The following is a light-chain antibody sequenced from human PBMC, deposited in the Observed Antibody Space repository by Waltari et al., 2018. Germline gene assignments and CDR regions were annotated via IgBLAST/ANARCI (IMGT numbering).Light chain of an antibody. J-gene: IGLJ3*02. V-gene: IGLV4-69*01. CDR2: VTSDGSH. Sequence: VLPQSPTASAPRGASVTLTCTLRKGHRGNVCALPQQQPGKGHRYLMKVTSDGSHRKGDEIPDRFSASKSGTECYLTSASLQSEDEADYYCQTGGHGTWVFGGGTKLNVL. CDR3: QTGGHGTWV. CDR1: KGHRGNV.